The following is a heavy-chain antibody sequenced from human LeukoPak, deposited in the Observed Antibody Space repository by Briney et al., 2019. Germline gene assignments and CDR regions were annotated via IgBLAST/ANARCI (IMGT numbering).Heavy chain of an antibody. J-gene: IGHJ2*01. Sequence: SETLSLTCNVSGGSISNYYWSWIRQPPGKGLEWVGYIYYSGSTNYNPSLNSRVNISVDTSKSQLSLKLSSVTAADTAVYYCARATTKLYWYFDFWGRGPLVTVSS. CDR2: IYYSGST. D-gene: IGHD4-17*01. CDR1: GGSISNYY. CDR3: ARATTKLYWYFDF. V-gene: IGHV4-59*08.